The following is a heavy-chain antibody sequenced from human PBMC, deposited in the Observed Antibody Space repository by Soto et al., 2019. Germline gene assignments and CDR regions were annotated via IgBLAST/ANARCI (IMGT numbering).Heavy chain of an antibody. D-gene: IGHD3-10*01. CDR1: GFSFSDYY. Sequence: GGSLRLSCAASGFSFSDYYMYWIRQAPGKVLEWVSYITNSGNPIYSADSVKGRFTISRDNAKNSLYLHMSSLRAEDTDVYYCARDLVRGVHEYYYGLQVWGQGXTFTVYS. CDR3: ARDLVRGVHEYYYGLQV. V-gene: IGHV3-11*01. J-gene: IGHJ6*02. CDR2: ITNSGNPI.